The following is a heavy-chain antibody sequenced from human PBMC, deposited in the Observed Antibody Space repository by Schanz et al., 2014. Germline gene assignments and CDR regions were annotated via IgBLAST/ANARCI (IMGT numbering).Heavy chain of an antibody. CDR1: GYTFNNYTYV. CDR3: ARDFSAYVGNYFDY. V-gene: IGHV1-18*01. D-gene: IGHD5-12*01. Sequence: QVLQVQSGSELKKPGTSVKVSCKASGYTFNNYTYVMIWVRQARGQGLEWMGWINGYNGHTLYAQKFQGRVTMTTDTSTSTSYMELTSLRFDDTAVYYCARDFSAYVGNYFDYWGQGTLVTVSS. CDR2: INGYNGHT. J-gene: IGHJ4*02.